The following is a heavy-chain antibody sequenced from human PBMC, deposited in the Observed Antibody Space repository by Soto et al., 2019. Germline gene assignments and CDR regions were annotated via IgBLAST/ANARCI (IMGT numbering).Heavy chain of an antibody. V-gene: IGHV1-69*13. J-gene: IGHJ4*02. Sequence: ASVKVSCKASGGTFSSYAISWVRQAPGQGLEWMGGIIPIFGTANYAQKFQGRVTITADESTSTAYMELSSLRSEDTAVYYCANGITGTTGLFGYWGQGTLVTVSS. D-gene: IGHD1-20*01. CDR2: IIPIFGTA. CDR1: GGTFSSYA. CDR3: ANGITGTTGLFGY.